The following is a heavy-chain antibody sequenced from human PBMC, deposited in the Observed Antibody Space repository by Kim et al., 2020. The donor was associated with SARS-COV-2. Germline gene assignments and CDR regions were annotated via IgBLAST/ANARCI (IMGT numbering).Heavy chain of an antibody. J-gene: IGHJ4*02. V-gene: IGHV3-21*01. CDR3: ARGDIAAAGVDY. CDR2: ISSSSSYI. Sequence: GGSLRLSCAASGFTFSSYSMNWVRQAPGKGLEWVSSISSSSSYIYYADSVKGRFTISRDNAKNSLYLQMNSLRAEVTAVYYCARGDIAAAGVDYWGQGTLVTVSS. CDR1: GFTFSSYS. D-gene: IGHD6-13*01.